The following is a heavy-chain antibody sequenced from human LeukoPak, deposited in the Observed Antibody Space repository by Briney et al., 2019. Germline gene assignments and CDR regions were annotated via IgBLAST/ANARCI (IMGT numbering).Heavy chain of an antibody. Sequence: SETLSLTCAVYGGSFSGYYWSWIRQPPGKGLEWIGEINHSGSTNYNPSLKSRVTISVDTSKNQFSLKLSSVTAADTAVYYCARVLREVGDFDYWAREPWSPSPQ. CDR3: ARVLREVGDFDY. CDR2: INHSGST. V-gene: IGHV4-34*01. D-gene: IGHD2-15*01. CDR1: GGSFSGYY. J-gene: IGHJ4*02.